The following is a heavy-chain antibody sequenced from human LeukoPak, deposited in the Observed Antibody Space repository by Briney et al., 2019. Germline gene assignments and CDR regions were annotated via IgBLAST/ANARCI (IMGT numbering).Heavy chain of an antibody. Sequence: GGSLRLSCAASGFTFSGYSMNWVRQAPGKGLEWVSLISWDGGSTYYADSVKGRFTISRDNSKNSLYLQMNSLRAEDTALYYCAKALYSYGPPEDYWGQGTLVTVSS. CDR3: AKALYSYGPPEDY. D-gene: IGHD5-18*01. J-gene: IGHJ4*02. V-gene: IGHV3-43D*03. CDR2: ISWDGGST. CDR1: GFTFSGYS.